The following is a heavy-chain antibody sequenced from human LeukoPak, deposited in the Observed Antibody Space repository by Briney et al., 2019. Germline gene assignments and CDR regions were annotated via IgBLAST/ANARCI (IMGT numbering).Heavy chain of an antibody. CDR2: ISHIGST. V-gene: IGHV4-59*11. D-gene: IGHD2-2*01. Sequence: SETLSLTCTVSGASISGHYLTWIRQPPGKGLGWIGYISHIGSTNYNPSLKSRVTISVDTSKNQFSLKLTSVTAADTAVYYCARHAACGTPGCSISAASNWFDPWGQGTLVTVSS. CDR1: GASISGHY. J-gene: IGHJ5*02. CDR3: ARHAACGTPGCSISAASNWFDP.